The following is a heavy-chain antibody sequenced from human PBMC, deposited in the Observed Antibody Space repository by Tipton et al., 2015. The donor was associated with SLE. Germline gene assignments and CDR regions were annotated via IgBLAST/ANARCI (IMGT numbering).Heavy chain of an antibody. CDR3: ASPATYGSGSFDP. CDR1: GGSFSAYY. V-gene: IGHV4-34*01. D-gene: IGHD3-10*01. J-gene: IGHJ5*02. CDR2: INHSGST. Sequence: TLSLTCAVYGGSFSAYYWSWIRQPPGKGLEWLGDINHSGSTNYNPSLKSRLTISVDTSKNQFSLKLKSLTAADTAVYYCASPATYGSGSFDPWGQGTLVTVSS.